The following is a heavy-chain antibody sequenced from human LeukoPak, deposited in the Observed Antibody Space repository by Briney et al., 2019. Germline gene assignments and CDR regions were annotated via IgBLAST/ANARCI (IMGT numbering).Heavy chain of an antibody. Sequence: SGGSLRLSCAASGFTFSSYGMSWVRQAPGKGLEWVSAISGSGGSTYYADSVKGRFTISRDNSKNTLYLQMNSLRAEDTAVYYCAKEQGIAVAGTSVTVDYWGQGTLVTVSS. CDR3: AKEQGIAVAGTSVTVDY. J-gene: IGHJ4*02. CDR1: GFTFSSYG. V-gene: IGHV3-23*01. D-gene: IGHD6-19*01. CDR2: ISGSGGST.